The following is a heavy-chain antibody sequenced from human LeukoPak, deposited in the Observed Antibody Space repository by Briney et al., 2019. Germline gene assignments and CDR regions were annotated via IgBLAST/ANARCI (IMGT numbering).Heavy chain of an antibody. J-gene: IGHJ4*02. V-gene: IGHV4-39*01. D-gene: IGHD7-27*01. Sequence: PSETLSLTCTVSGGSISSSDYYWGWIRQPPGKGLEWIGYIYYSGSTDYNPSLKSRVTISVDTSKNQFSVKMYSVTAADTAVFYCARQRGWGFGSYFDYWGRGTLVTVSS. CDR3: ARQRGWGFGSYFDY. CDR2: IYYSGST. CDR1: GGSISSSDYY.